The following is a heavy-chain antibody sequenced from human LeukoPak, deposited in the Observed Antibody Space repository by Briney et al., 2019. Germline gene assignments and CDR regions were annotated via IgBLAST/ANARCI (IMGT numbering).Heavy chain of an antibody. Sequence: GGSLRLSCAASGFTFSSYAMSWVRQAPGKGLEWVSAISGSGGSTYYADPVKGRFTISRDNSKNTLYLQMNSLRAEDTAVYYCAKEGRGYSGYDTGVVTTWGQGTLVTVSS. CDR3: AKEGRGYSGYDTGVVTT. D-gene: IGHD5-12*01. CDR2: ISGSGGST. J-gene: IGHJ5*02. CDR1: GFTFSSYA. V-gene: IGHV3-23*01.